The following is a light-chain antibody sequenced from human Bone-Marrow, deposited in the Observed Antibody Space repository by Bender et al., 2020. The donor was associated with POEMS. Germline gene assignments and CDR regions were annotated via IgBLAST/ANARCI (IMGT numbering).Light chain of an antibody. Sequence: QSALTQPASVSGSPGQSITISCTGTSNDVGDYNYVSWYQLHPGKAPKLIIYDVTNRPSGVSNRFSGSKSGNTASLTISGLQAEDEADYYCSAYTSSTSLLVFGTGTEVTVL. CDR1: SNDVGDYNY. V-gene: IGLV2-14*03. J-gene: IGLJ1*01. CDR2: DVT. CDR3: SAYTSSTSLLV.